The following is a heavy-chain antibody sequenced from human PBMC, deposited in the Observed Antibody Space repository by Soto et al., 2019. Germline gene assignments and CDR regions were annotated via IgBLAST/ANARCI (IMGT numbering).Heavy chain of an antibody. CDR3: ARGLGNWGSYFDY. CDR2: MSYSGST. Sequence: SETLSLTCTVAGGSISSYYWSWIRQHPGKGLECIGYMSYSGSTYYNPSLKSRVIISLDPSENQFSLRLTSVTAADTAVYYCARGLGNWGSYFDYWGQGSLVTVSS. V-gene: IGHV4-59*06. CDR1: GGSISSYY. D-gene: IGHD7-27*01. J-gene: IGHJ4*02.